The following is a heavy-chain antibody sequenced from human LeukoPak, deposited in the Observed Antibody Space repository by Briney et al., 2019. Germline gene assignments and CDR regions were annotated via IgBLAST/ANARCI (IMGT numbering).Heavy chain of an antibody. Sequence: GGSLRLSCAASGFTFSTYWMSWVRQAPGKGLEWVADIKEDGSEKNYVDSVKGRFTISRDNAKNSLYLQMHSLRAEDTAVYYCARDGPWFGEFFDYWGQGTLVTVSS. J-gene: IGHJ4*02. CDR3: ARDGPWFGEFFDY. CDR1: GFTFSTYW. D-gene: IGHD3-10*01. V-gene: IGHV3-7*04. CDR2: IKEDGSEK.